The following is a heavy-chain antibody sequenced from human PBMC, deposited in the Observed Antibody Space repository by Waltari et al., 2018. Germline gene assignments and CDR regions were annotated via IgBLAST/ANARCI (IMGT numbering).Heavy chain of an antibody. V-gene: IGHV3-15*01. CDR1: GFTFSNAW. Sequence: EVQLVESGGGLVKPGGSLRLSCAASGFTFSNAWMSWVRQAPGKGLEGVGRIKRKTDGGTTDDAAPVKGRLTISRDDSKNTLYLQMNSLKTEDTAVYNCAAAAHYYGMDVWGQGTTVTVSS. J-gene: IGHJ6*02. CDR3: AAAAHYYGMDV. CDR2: IKRKTDGGTT. D-gene: IGHD6-25*01.